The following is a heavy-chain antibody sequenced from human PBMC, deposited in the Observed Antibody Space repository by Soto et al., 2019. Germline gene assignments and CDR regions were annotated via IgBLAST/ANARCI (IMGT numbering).Heavy chain of an antibody. D-gene: IGHD3-10*01. Sequence: QVLLQQWGAGLLKPSETLSLTCAVYGGSLSGNYWTRIRQSPGKGLEWIGNINHSGSAIYNPSLKSRVTISVGTSNNQFFLELSSVTAADTAVYYCARARADYYGSENYYKGGFYYFDHWGQGTLVTVSS. V-gene: IGHV4-34*01. CDR2: INHSGSA. J-gene: IGHJ4*02. CDR1: GGSLSGNY. CDR3: ARARADYYGSENYYKGGFYYFDH.